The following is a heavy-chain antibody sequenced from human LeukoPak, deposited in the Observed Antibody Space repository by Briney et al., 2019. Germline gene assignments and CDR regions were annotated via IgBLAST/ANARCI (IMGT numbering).Heavy chain of an antibody. CDR2: IYYSGST. Sequence: SETLSLTCTVSGGSISSSSYYWGWIRQPPGKGLEWIGSIYYSGSTYYNPSLKSRVTISVDTSKNQFSLKLSSVTAADTAVYYCATLDDYTLAFAFDIWGQGTMVTVSS. D-gene: IGHD5-24*01. J-gene: IGHJ3*02. V-gene: IGHV4-39*01. CDR1: GGSISSSSYY. CDR3: ATLDDYTLAFAFDI.